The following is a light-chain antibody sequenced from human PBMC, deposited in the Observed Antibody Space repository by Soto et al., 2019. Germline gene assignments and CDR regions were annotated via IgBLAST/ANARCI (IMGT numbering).Light chain of an antibody. V-gene: IGLV1-44*01. CDR3: AAWDDSLNGPV. J-gene: IGLJ3*02. CDR1: SSNIGSNT. CDR2: SND. Sequence: QSVMTQPPSASGTPGQRVTISCPGSSSNIGSNTLSWYQQVPGTAPKLLIYSNDQRPSGVPDRFSGSKSGTSASLAISGLQSEDEGDYYCAAWDDSLNGPVFGGGTKLTVL.